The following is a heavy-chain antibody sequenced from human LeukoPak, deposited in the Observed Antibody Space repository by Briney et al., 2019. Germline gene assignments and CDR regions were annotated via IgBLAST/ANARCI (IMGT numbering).Heavy chain of an antibody. D-gene: IGHD1-1*01. J-gene: IGHJ4*02. Sequence: PGGSLRLSCAASGFTFSSYAMSWVSPAPGKGLEWVSAISGSGGSTYYADSVKGRFTISRDNSENTLYLQMNSLRAEGTAVYYCADGPTGTRAIDYWGQGTLVTVSS. CDR3: ADGPTGTRAIDY. CDR1: GFTFSSYA. CDR2: ISGSGGST. V-gene: IGHV3-23*01.